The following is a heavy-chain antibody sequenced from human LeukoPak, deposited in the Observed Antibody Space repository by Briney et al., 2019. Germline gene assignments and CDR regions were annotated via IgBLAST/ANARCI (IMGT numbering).Heavy chain of an antibody. CDR3: ARPIAGTRNGLDV. CDR1: GFTFSSYA. Sequence: GGSLRLSCAASGFTFSSYAMHWVRQAPGKGLEWVAVISYDGSNKYYADSVKGRFTISRDNSKNTLYLQMNSLRAEDTAVYYCARPIAGTRNGLDVWGKGTTDTVSS. D-gene: IGHD6-13*01. CDR2: ISYDGSNK. V-gene: IGHV3-30*04. J-gene: IGHJ6*04.